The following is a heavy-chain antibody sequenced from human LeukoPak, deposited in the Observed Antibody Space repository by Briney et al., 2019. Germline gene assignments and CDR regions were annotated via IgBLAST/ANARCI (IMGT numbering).Heavy chain of an antibody. CDR2: IFYSGST. D-gene: IGHD6-13*01. CDR1: GGSISSYS. Sequence: SETLSPAWTVTGGSISSYSCSWIRQSPGKGLEWIGYIFYSGSTNYNPSLKSRVTISVDTSKNQFSLKLTSVTAADTAVYYCARHDSWLAAGFDYWGQGTLVTVSS. V-gene: IGHV4-59*08. CDR3: ARHDSWLAAGFDY. J-gene: IGHJ4*02.